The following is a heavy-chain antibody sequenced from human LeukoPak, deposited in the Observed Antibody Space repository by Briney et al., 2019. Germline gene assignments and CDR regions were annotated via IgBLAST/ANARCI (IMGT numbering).Heavy chain of an antibody. CDR3: ARGAPNCSGGSCYSGVFDY. CDR2: MFYSGST. CDR1: GGSISSSNYY. J-gene: IGHJ4*02. D-gene: IGHD2-15*01. V-gene: IGHV4-39*07. Sequence: PSETLSLTCTVSGGSISSSNYYWGWIRQPPGKGLEWIGSMFYSGSTYYNPSLKSRVTISVDTSKNQFSLKLSSVTAADTAVYYCARGAPNCSGGSCYSGVFDYWGQGTLVTVSS.